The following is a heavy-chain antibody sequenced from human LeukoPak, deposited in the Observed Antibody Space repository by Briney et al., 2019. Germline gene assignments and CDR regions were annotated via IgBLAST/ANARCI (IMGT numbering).Heavy chain of an antibody. CDR1: GVSISSGGYY. V-gene: IGHV4-31*03. J-gene: IGHJ5*02. CDR3: ARAGNDFWSGPKYWFDP. CDR2: IYYSGST. Sequence: PSETLSLTCTVSGVSISSGGYYWSWIRQHPGKGLEWIGYIYYSGSTYYNPSLKSRVTISVDTSKNQFSLKLSSVTAADTAVYYCARAGNDFWSGPKYWFDPWGQGTLVTVSS. D-gene: IGHD3-3*01.